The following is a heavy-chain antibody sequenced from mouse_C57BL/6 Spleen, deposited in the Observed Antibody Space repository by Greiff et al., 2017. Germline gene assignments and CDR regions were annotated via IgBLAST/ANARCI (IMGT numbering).Heavy chain of an antibody. CDR2: IYPGNSDT. D-gene: IGHD1-1*01. J-gene: IGHJ2*01. Sequence: EVQLQQSGTVLARPGASVKMSCKTSGYTFTSYWMHWVKQRPGQGLEWIGAIYPGNSDTSYNQKFKGKAKLTAVTSASTAYMELSSLTNEDSAVYYCTRSGTTVVAHFDYWGQGTTLTVSS. V-gene: IGHV1-5*01. CDR3: TRSGTTVVAHFDY. CDR1: GYTFTSYW.